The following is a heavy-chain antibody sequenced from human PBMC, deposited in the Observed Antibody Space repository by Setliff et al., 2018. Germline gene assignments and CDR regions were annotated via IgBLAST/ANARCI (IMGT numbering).Heavy chain of an antibody. D-gene: IGHD3-16*01. CDR2: ISGSGGTK. J-gene: IGHJ4*02. V-gene: IGHV3-23*01. CDR3: AKDWGGGELGLDY. CDR1: GFTFSSYA. Sequence: GGSLRLSCAASGFTFSSYAMSWVRQAPGKGLEWVSSISGSGGTKYYADSVQGRFTISRDNSKNTLYLQMDSLRAEDTAVYYCAKDWGGGELGLDYWGQGTLVTVSS.